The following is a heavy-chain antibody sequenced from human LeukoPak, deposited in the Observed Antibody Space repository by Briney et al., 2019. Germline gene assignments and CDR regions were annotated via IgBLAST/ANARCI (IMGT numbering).Heavy chain of an antibody. CDR3: AKCDDYGDYVGGGVDY. D-gene: IGHD4-17*01. CDR2: ISGTGGST. V-gene: IGHV3-23*01. J-gene: IGHJ4*02. CDR1: GFTFSSYA. Sequence: GGSLRLSCAASGFTFSSYAMSWVRQAPGKGLEWVSGISGTGGSTYYADSVQGRFTISRDHSQNTLYLQMNSLKPQDTAVYYCAKCDDYGDYVGGGVDYWGQGTLVTVSS.